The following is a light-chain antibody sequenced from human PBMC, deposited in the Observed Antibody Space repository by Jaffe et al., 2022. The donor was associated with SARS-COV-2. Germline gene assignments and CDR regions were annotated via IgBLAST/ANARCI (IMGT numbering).Light chain of an antibody. CDR1: NSDVGGYTY. CDR3: CSYKSGSSYV. V-gene: IGLV2-14*01. Sequence: QSALTQPASVSGSPGQSITISCTGSNSDVGGYTYVSWYQQHPGKAPKLMIYEISNRPSGVPDRFSGSKSGYTASLTISGLQAEDESDYYCCSYKSGSSYVFGTGTKVTVL. J-gene: IGLJ1*01. CDR2: EIS.